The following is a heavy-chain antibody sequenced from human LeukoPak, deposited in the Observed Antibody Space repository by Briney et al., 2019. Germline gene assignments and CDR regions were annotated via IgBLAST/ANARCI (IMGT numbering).Heavy chain of an antibody. J-gene: IGHJ4*02. CDR2: ISGSGDNT. Sequence: GGSLRLPCAASGFTFSSYAMSWVRQVPGKGLEWVSVISGSGDNTYYADSVKGRFTISRDNSKNMLYLQMDSLRAEDTAVYYCAKWKYSNSGIDDYWGQGTLVTVSS. CDR1: GFTFSSYA. D-gene: IGHD6-6*01. CDR3: AKWKYSNSGIDDY. V-gene: IGHV3-23*01.